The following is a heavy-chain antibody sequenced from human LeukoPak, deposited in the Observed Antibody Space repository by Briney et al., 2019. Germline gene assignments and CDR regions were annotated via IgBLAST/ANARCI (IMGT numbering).Heavy chain of an antibody. D-gene: IGHD3-10*01. Sequence: SETLSLTCTVSGGSISSYYWSWIRQPPGKGLEWIGYIYYSGSTNYNPSLKSRVTISVDTSKNQFSLKLSSVTAADTAVYYCARRKYYYGSGSYSGGQYYYYYMDVWGKGTTVTVSS. J-gene: IGHJ6*03. CDR2: IYYSGST. V-gene: IGHV4-59*12. CDR1: GGSISSYY. CDR3: ARRKYYYGSGSYSGGQYYYYYMDV.